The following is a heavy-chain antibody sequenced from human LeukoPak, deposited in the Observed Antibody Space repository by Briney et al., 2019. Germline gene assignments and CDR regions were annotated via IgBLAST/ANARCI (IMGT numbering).Heavy chain of an antibody. J-gene: IGHJ5*02. D-gene: IGHD2-2*02. Sequence: SETLSLTCTVSGGSISSSSYYWGWIRQPPGKGLEWIGSIYYSGSTYCNPSLKSRVTISVDTSKNQFSLKLSSVTAADTAVYYCARHFKVVVPAAISALDWFDPWGQGTLVTVSS. V-gene: IGHV4-39*01. CDR2: IYYSGST. CDR1: GGSISSSSYY. CDR3: ARHFKVVVPAAISALDWFDP.